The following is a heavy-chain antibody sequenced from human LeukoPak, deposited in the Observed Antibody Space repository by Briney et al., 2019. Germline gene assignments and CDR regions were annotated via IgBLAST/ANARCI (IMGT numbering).Heavy chain of an antibody. J-gene: IGHJ6*02. V-gene: IGHV3-21*01. CDR1: GFTFSSYS. CDR3: ARSYYYDNSGYWTQSRGYYGMDV. D-gene: IGHD3-22*01. CDR2: ISSSSSYI. Sequence: GGSLRLSCAASGFTFSSYSMNWVRQAPGKGLEWVSSISSSSSYIYYADSVKGRFTISRDNAKNSLYLQMNSLRAEDTAVYYCARSYYYDNSGYWTQSRGYYGMDVWGQGTTVTVSS.